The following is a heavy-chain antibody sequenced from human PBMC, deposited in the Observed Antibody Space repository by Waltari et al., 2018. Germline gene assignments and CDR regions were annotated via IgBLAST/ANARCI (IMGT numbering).Heavy chain of an antibody. V-gene: IGHV4-59*01. CDR1: GGSISSYY. CDR2: IYYSGST. D-gene: IGHD3-22*01. J-gene: IGHJ4*02. Sequence: QVQLQESGPGLVKPSETLSLTCTVSGGSISSYYWSWIRQPPGKGLEWIGYIYYSGSTNYNPARNSRVTISVDTSKNQFSLKLSAVTAADTAVYYCARATREVVVIWGQGTLVTVSS. CDR3: ARATREVVVI.